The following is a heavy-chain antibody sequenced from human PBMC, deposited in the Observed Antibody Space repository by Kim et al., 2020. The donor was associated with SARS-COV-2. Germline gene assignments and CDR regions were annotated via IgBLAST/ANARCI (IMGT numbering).Heavy chain of an antibody. Sequence: GGSLRLSCAASGFTFDDYAMQWVRQAPGKGLEWVSLISGDGGSTYYADSVKGRFTISRDNSKNSLYLQMNSLRTEDTALYYCATGPVDTAMAGFDYWGQGTLVTVSS. CDR1: GFTFDDYA. V-gene: IGHV3-43*02. CDR2: ISGDGGST. D-gene: IGHD5-18*01. J-gene: IGHJ4*02. CDR3: ATGPVDTAMAGFDY.